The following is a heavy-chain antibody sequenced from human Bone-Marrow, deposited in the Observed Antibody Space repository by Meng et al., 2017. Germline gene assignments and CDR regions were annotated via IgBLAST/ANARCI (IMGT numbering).Heavy chain of an antibody. J-gene: IGHJ4*02. CDR1: GGSIISGGYY. CDR2: IHYSGAT. Sequence: QLQLQESGPRLVKPSQTLSLTCTVSGGSIISGGYYWSWIRQHPGKGLEWIAYIHYSGATAYNPSLKSRFTISVDTSKNQFSLKVTSATAADTAVYYCARGYSGSLYADYWGQGTLVTVSS. V-gene: IGHV4-30-4*01. D-gene: IGHD1-26*01. CDR3: ARGYSGSLYADY.